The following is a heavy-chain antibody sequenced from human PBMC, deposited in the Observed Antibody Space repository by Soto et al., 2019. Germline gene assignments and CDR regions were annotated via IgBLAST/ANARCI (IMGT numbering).Heavy chain of an antibody. CDR1: GFTFNIYA. D-gene: IGHD3-22*01. Sequence: EVQLLESGGDLIQPGGSLRLSCAASGFTFNIYAMTWVRQAPGKGLEWVSAISRYGDFTYYADSVEGRFTISRDNSKNTLYLQMNSLRAEDTAVYYCAKDRYVDHDSSGYLFDNWGQGTLVTVSS. J-gene: IGHJ4*02. CDR2: ISRYGDFT. CDR3: AKDRYVDHDSSGYLFDN. V-gene: IGHV3-23*01.